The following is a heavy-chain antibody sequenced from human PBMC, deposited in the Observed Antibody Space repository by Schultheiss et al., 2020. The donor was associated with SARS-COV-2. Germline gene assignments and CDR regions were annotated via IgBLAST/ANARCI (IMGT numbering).Heavy chain of an antibody. CDR3: ARTEDYDFWSGYFARNYYYGMDV. Sequence: GGSLRLSCAASGFTFSAYAMHWVRQAPGKGLEWVSYISSSSSTIYYADSVKGRFTISRDNAKNSLYLQMNSLRAEDTAVYYCARTEDYDFWSGYFARNYYYGMDVWGQGTTVTVSS. V-gene: IGHV3-48*01. J-gene: IGHJ6*02. D-gene: IGHD3-3*01. CDR1: GFTFSAYA. CDR2: ISSSSSTI.